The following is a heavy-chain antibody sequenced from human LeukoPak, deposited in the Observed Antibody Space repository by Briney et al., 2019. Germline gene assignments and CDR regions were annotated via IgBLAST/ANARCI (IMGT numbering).Heavy chain of an antibody. CDR2: ISMSSYM. CDR3: ARAYYYDSSGYYTPPDF. Sequence: GGSLRLSCAASGFTFDSYSMNWVRQAPGRGLEWVSSISMSSYMYYADSVKGRFTISRDNAKNSLYLQMNSLGAEDTAVYYCARAYYYDSSGYYTPPDFWGQGTLVTVSS. D-gene: IGHD3-22*01. V-gene: IGHV3-21*01. CDR1: GFTFDSYS. J-gene: IGHJ4*02.